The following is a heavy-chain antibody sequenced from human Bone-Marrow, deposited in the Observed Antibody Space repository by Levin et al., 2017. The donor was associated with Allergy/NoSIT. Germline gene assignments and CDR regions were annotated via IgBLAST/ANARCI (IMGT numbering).Heavy chain of an antibody. CDR3: ATLLGYCSGGSCVGAFDI. CDR2: ISGSGGST. CDR1: GFTFSSYA. Sequence: GESLKISCAASGFTFSSYAMSWVRQAPGKGLEWVSAISGSGGSTYYADSVKGRFTISRDNSKNTLYLQMNSLRAEDTAVYYCATLLGYCSGGSCVGAFDIWGQGTMVTVSS. J-gene: IGHJ3*02. D-gene: IGHD2-15*01. V-gene: IGHV3-23*01.